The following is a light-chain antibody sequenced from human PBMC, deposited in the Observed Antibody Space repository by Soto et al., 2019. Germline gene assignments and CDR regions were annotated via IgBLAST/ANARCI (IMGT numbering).Light chain of an antibody. J-gene: IGLJ1*01. CDR1: SSNIGSNT. CDR3: AAWDDSLNGRV. V-gene: IGLV1-44*01. CDR2: SNN. Sequence: QSVLTQPPSASGTPGQRVTISCSGSSSNIGSNTVNWYQQLPGTAPKLHIYSNNQRPSGVPDRFSGSKSGTSASLAISGLQSEDEADYYCAAWDDSLNGRVFGTGTKLTVL.